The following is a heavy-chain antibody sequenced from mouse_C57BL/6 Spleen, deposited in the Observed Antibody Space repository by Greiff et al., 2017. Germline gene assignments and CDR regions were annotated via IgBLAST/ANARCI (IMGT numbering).Heavy chain of an antibody. Sequence: QVQLQQPGAELVKPGASVKVSCKASGYTFTSYWMHWVKQRPGQGLEWIGRIHPSDSDTTYNQKFKGKATLTVDKSSSTAYMQLISLTSEDSAVYYCATPYYGSSHWYFDVWGTGTTVTVSS. V-gene: IGHV1-74*01. CDR2: IHPSDSDT. D-gene: IGHD1-1*01. J-gene: IGHJ1*03. CDR1: GYTFTSYW. CDR3: ATPYYGSSHWYFDV.